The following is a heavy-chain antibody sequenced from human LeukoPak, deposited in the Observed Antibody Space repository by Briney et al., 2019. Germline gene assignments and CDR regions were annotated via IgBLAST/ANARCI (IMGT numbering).Heavy chain of an antibody. Sequence: SETLSLTCAVYGGSFSGYYWSWIRQPPGKGLEWIGEINHSGSTNYNPSLKSRVTISVDTSKNQFSLKLSSVTAADTAVYYCARSSAAGTANFDYWGQGTLVTVSS. D-gene: IGHD6-13*01. CDR3: ARSSAAGTANFDY. CDR2: INHSGST. CDR1: GGSFSGYY. V-gene: IGHV4-34*01. J-gene: IGHJ4*02.